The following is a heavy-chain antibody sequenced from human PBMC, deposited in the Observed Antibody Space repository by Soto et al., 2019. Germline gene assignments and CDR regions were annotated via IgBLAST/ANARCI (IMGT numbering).Heavy chain of an antibody. CDR2: IYPGDSDT. V-gene: IGHV5-51*01. Sequence: GECLKISCKGSGYSFTSYWIGWVRQMPGKGLEWMGIIYPGDSDTRYSPSFQGQVTSSADKSISTAYLQWSSLKASDTAMYYCARHLYGSGSYNDYWGQGTLVTVSS. D-gene: IGHD3-10*01. CDR1: GYSFTSYW. J-gene: IGHJ4*02. CDR3: ARHLYGSGSYNDY.